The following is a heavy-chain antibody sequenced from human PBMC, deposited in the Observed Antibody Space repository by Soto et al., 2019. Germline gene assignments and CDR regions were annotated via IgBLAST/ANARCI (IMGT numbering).Heavy chain of an antibody. CDR3: ASAYSSTYFHY. J-gene: IGHJ4*02. D-gene: IGHD6-13*01. Sequence: QVQLVQSGAEVKKPGASVKVSCKASGYTFTSYYMHWVRQAPGQGLAWMGIINPSSGSTTYAQKFQGRVTMTGDTSTYTVYMVLSSLGSEDTAVFYFASAYSSTYFHYWGQGTLVTVSS. CDR2: INPSSGST. CDR1: GYTFTSYY. V-gene: IGHV1-46*01.